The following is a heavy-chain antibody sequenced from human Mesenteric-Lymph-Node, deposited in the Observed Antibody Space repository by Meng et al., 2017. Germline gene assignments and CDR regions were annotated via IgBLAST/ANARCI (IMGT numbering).Heavy chain of an antibody. D-gene: IGHD3-3*01. CDR1: GGSISSYY. V-gene: IGHV4-59*01. CDR3: ARAHYDFYLPDV. J-gene: IGHJ6*02. Sequence: SETLSLTCTASGGSISSYYWSWIRQPPGKGLEWIGYIYYSGSTNYNPSLKSRVTISVDTSKNQFSLKLSSVTAADTAVYYCARAHYDFYLPDVWGQGTTVTVSS. CDR2: IYYSGST.